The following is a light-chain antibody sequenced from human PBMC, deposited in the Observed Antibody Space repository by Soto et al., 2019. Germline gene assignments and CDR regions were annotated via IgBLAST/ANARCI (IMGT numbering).Light chain of an antibody. CDR2: EVT. J-gene: IGLJ3*02. CDR1: SNDIGGHNH. CDR3: CSYAGIITWV. V-gene: IGLV2-23*02. Sequence: QSALTQPASVSGSPGQSITISCTGTSNDIGGHNHVSWYQQHPGNSPKLIIFEVTERPSGVSNRFSASNSGTTASLTISGREAEDEADYYCCSYAGIITWVCGGGTKLTVL.